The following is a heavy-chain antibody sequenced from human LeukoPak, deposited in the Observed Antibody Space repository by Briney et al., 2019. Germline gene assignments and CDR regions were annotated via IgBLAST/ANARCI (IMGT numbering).Heavy chain of an antibody. Sequence: ASVTVSCKASGYAFSSYGIGWVRQAPGQGVEGMGWVGPYNRKSNYSQKFQGRVTMTTDTSTNTAFLELRTLRSDDTAVYYCARGAPRVVWNFYFDYWGQGTLVTVSS. V-gene: IGHV1-18*01. CDR1: GYAFSSYG. J-gene: IGHJ4*02. CDR2: VGPYNRKS. D-gene: IGHD1-7*01. CDR3: ARGAPRVVWNFYFDY.